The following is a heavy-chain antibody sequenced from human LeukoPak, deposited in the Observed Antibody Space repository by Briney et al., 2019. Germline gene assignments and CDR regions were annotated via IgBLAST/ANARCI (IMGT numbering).Heavy chain of an antibody. J-gene: IGHJ3*02. V-gene: IGHV3-48*02. D-gene: IGHD6-19*01. CDR1: GFTFSAYS. Sequence: GGSLRLSCAASGFTFSAYSMNWVRQAPGKGLDWVSYISGRSFTIYYADSVKGRFTISRDNAKNSLYLEMNRLRDEDTAVYYCARSVIAVAGYDAFDIWGQGTVVTVSS. CDR3: ARSVIAVAGYDAFDI. CDR2: ISGRSFTI.